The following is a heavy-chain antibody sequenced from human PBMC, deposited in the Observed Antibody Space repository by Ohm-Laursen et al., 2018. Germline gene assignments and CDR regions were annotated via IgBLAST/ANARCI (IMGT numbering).Heavy chain of an antibody. J-gene: IGHJ3*02. CDR1: GYTFTGYY. CDR3: ARGGVVVVPATNDAFDI. CDR2: INPNSGGT. V-gene: IGHV1-2*02. D-gene: IGHD2-2*01. Sequence: ASVKVSCKASGYTFTGYYMHWVRQAPGQGLEWMGWINPNSGGTNYAQKFQGRVTMTRDTSISTAYMELSRLRSDDTAVYYCARGGVVVVPATNDAFDIWGQGTMVTVSS.